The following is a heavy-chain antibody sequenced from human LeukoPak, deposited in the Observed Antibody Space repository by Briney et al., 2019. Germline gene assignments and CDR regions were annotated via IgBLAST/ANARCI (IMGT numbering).Heavy chain of an antibody. CDR1: GGSISSSSYY. D-gene: IGHD3-10*01. J-gene: IGHJ5*02. Sequence: PSETLSLTCTVSGGSISSSSYYWGWVRQPPGKALEWIGNIFYSGSTYYSPSLKSRVTISLDTSKNHFSLRLRSVTAADTAVYYCARHGRSTLVRGVENWFDPWGQGTLVTVSS. V-gene: IGHV4-39*07. CDR2: IFYSGST. CDR3: ARHGRSTLVRGVENWFDP.